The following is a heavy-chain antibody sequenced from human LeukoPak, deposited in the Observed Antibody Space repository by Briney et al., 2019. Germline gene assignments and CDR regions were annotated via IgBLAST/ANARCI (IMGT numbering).Heavy chain of an antibody. CDR1: GFTFSSYE. V-gene: IGHV3-30*02. CDR3: AKGLSSGYSGSDY. Sequence: GGSLRLSCAASGFTFSSYEMNWVRQAPGKGLEWVAFIRYDGSNKYYADSVKGRFTISRDNSKNTLYLQMNSLRAEDTAVYYCAKGLSSGYSGSDYWGQGTLVTVSS. D-gene: IGHD3-22*01. CDR2: IRYDGSNK. J-gene: IGHJ4*02.